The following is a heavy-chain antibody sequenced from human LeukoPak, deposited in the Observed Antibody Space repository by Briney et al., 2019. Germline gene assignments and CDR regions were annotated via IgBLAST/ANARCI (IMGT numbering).Heavy chain of an antibody. D-gene: IGHD2-2*01. V-gene: IGHV3-48*01. CDR3: AAIRIGY. CDR2: ISSGSSSI. Sequence: GGSLRLSCAASGFTFSSYSMNWVRQAPGKGLEWVSYISSGSSSIYYADSAKGRFTISRDNAKNSLYLQMNSLTAEDTAVYYCAAIRIGYWGQGALVTVSS. J-gene: IGHJ4*02. CDR1: GFTFSSYS.